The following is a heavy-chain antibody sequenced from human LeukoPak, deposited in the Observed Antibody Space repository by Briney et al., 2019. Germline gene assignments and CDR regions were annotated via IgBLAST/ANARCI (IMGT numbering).Heavy chain of an antibody. CDR3: TLQGVVADTKFDY. CDR1: GFTFGDFA. CDR2: IRRKINGGTT. V-gene: IGHV3-49*04. J-gene: IGHJ4*02. Sequence: GGSLKLSCTASGFTFGDFAMNWVRQAPGKGLEWVGFIRRKINGGTTEYAASVKGRFTISRDDSKSIAYLQMDSLKTEDTAMYYCTLQGVVADTKFDYWGQGTLVTVSS. D-gene: IGHD2-15*01.